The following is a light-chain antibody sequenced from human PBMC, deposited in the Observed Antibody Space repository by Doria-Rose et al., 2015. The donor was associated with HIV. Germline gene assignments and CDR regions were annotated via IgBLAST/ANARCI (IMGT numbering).Light chain of an antibody. CDR1: QSFSSTY. J-gene: IGKJ1*01. V-gene: IGKV3-20*01. Sequence: EIVLTQSPGTLSLSPGERATLSCRASQSFSSTYLAWYQQKPGQAPSLLIYDGSTRATGIPDRFSASGSGTDFTLTINRLEPEDFALYYCHQYGTSWTFGQGTGVEI. CDR3: HQYGTSWT. CDR2: DGS.